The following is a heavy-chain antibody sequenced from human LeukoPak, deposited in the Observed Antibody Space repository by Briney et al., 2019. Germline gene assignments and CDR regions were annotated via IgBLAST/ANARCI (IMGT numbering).Heavy chain of an antibody. CDR2: IWYDGSNK. CDR3: AKDGPFYLITMVRGWSRGDDDAFDI. J-gene: IGHJ3*02. D-gene: IGHD3-10*01. Sequence: PGGSLRLSCAASGFTFSSYGMHWVRQAPGKGLEWVAVIWYDGSNKYYADSVKGRFTISRDNSKNTLYLQMNSLRAEDTAVYYCAKDGPFYLITMVRGWSRGDDDAFDIWGQGTMVTVSS. CDR1: GFTFSSYG. V-gene: IGHV3-30*02.